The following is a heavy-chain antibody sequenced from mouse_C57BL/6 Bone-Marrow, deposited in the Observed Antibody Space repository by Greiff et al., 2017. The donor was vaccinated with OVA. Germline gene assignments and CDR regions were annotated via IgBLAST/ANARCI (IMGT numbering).Heavy chain of an antibody. CDR2: ISAGGSYT. CDR1: GFTFSSFA. D-gene: IGHD1-1*01. V-gene: IGHV5-4*03. Sequence: EVMLVESGGGLVKPGGSLKLSCAASGFTFSSFAMSWVRQTPEKRLEWVATISAGGSYTYYPDNVKGRFTISRDNAKNNLYLQMSHLKSEDTAMYYCARVHYYGSSPWFAYWGQGTLVTVSA. CDR3: ARVHYYGSSPWFAY. J-gene: IGHJ3*01.